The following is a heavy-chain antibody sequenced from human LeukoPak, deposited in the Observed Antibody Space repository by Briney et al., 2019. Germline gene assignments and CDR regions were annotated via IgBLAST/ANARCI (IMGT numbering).Heavy chain of an antibody. CDR2: IYHSGST. J-gene: IGHJ4*02. CDR1: GGSISSGGYS. D-gene: IGHD2-8*01. V-gene: IGHV4-30-2*01. Sequence: SETLSLTCAVSGGSISSGGYSWSWIRQPPGKGLDWIGYIYHSGSTYYNPSLKSRVTISVDRSKNQFSLKLSSVTAADTAVYYCARVQSPWYATYFDYWGQGTLVTVSS. CDR3: ARVQSPWYATYFDY.